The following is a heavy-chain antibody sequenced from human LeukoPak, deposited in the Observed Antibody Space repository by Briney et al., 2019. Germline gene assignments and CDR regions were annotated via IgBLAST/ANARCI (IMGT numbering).Heavy chain of an antibody. CDR3: ARSFGVVILFDY. V-gene: IGHV1-2*02. CDR1: GYTFRDYY. CDR2: INPNSGGT. D-gene: IGHD3-3*01. Sequence: HEASVKVSCKASGYTFRDYYIHWVRQAPGQGLEGMGWINPNSGGTNYAQKFQGRVTMTRDTSISTAYMELSRLRSDDTAVYYCARSFGVVILFDYWGQGTLVTVSS. J-gene: IGHJ4*02.